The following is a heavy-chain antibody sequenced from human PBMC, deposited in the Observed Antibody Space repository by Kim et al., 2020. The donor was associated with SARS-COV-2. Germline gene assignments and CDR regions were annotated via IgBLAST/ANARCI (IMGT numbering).Heavy chain of an antibody. CDR1: GGSISSSSYY. D-gene: IGHD2-15*01. CDR2: IYYSGST. J-gene: IGHJ5*02. V-gene: IGHV4-39*01. CDR3: ASKLAAALPRWFDP. Sequence: SETLSLTCTVSGGSISSSSYYWGWIRQPPGKGLEWIGSIYYSGSTYYNPSLKSRVTISVDTSKNQFSLKLSSVTAADTAVYYCASKLAAALPRWFDPWGQGTLVTVSS.